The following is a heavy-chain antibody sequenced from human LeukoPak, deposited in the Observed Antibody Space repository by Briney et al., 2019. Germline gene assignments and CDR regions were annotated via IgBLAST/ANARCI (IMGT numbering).Heavy chain of an antibody. Sequence: SATLSLTCTVSGGSISSYHWSWIRQPPGKGLEWIGNIYYSGITNYNPCLKSRVTISLDTSKNQFSLKLSSVTAADTAVYFCARDPLYRYMDVWGQGTTVPVTS. CDR3: ARDPLYRYMDV. J-gene: IGHJ6*02. CDR1: GGSISSYH. V-gene: IGHV4-59*01. D-gene: IGHD1-26*01. CDR2: IYYSGIT.